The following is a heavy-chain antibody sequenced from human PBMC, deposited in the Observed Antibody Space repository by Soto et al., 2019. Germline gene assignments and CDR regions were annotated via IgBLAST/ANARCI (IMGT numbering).Heavy chain of an antibody. Sequence: GASVKVSCKASGGTFSSYAISWVRQAPGQGLEWMGGIIPIFGTANYAQKFQGRVTITADESTSTAYMELSSLRSEDTAVYYCARDSVSRPYYYDSSGYYAFDYWGQGTLVTVS. D-gene: IGHD3-22*01. CDR1: GGTFSSYA. J-gene: IGHJ4*02. CDR2: IIPIFGTA. V-gene: IGHV1-69*13. CDR3: ARDSVSRPYYYDSSGYYAFDY.